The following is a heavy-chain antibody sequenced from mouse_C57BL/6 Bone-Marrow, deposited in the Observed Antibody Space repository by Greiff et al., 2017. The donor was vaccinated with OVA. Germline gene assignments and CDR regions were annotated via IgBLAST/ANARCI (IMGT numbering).Heavy chain of an antibody. J-gene: IGHJ4*01. D-gene: IGHD6-1*01. CDR2: IDPSDSYT. CDR1: GYTFTSYW. V-gene: IGHV1-59*01. Sequence: QVQLQQPGAELVRPGTSVKLSCKASGYTFTSYWMHWVKQRPGQGLEWIGVIDPSDSYTNYNQKFKGKATLTVDTSSSTAYMQLSSLTSEDSEVYYCDSVATDGMDCWGQGTTVTVSS. CDR3: DSVATDGMDC.